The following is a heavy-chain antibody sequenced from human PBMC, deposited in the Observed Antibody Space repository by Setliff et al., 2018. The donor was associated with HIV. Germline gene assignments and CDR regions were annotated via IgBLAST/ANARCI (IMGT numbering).Heavy chain of an antibody. D-gene: IGHD3-22*01. V-gene: IGHV3-21*04. Sequence: GGSLRLSCSGSGFRFGSFSLHWVRQAPGKGLEWISFINSGSNYIYYTDSVKGRFIISRDNAKKSLFLQMSSLRAEDTAVYYCARVYGRGYVDTSGYFDYWGQGTPVTVSS. CDR1: GFRFGSFS. CDR3: ARVYGRGYVDTSGYFDY. CDR2: INSGSNYI. J-gene: IGHJ4*02.